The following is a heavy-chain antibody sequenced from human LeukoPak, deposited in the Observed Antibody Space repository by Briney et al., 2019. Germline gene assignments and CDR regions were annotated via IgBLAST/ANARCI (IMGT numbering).Heavy chain of an antibody. CDR2: IYASGTT. CDR3: ARGKGYDFWSGSVWFDP. Sequence: SLSLSCTVSGGSISSGTYYWGWMRQPAGKGLEWIGRIYASGTTNYNPSHKRRVTTSVNTSKNQFSLKLTPVTAADTAVYYCARGKGYDFWSGSVWFDPWGQGTLVTVSS. D-gene: IGHD3-3*01. V-gene: IGHV4-61*02. J-gene: IGHJ5*02. CDR1: GGSISSGTYY.